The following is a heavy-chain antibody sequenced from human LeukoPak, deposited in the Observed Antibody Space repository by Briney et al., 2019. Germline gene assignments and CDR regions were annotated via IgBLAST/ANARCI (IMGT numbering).Heavy chain of an antibody. CDR2: ISYDGSNK. J-gene: IGHJ4*02. D-gene: IGHD3-22*01. Sequence: GRSLRLSCAASGFTFSSYAMHWVRQAPGKGLEWVAVISYDGSNKYYEDSGKGRFTISRDNSKNTLYLQLNSLRAEDPAVYYSATDLSSGYYFDSWGQGTLVTVSS. CDR1: GFTFSSYA. V-gene: IGHV3-30*01. CDR3: ATDLSSGYYFDS.